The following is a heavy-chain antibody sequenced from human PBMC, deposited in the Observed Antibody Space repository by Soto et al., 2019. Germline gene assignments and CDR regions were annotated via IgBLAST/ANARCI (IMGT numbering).Heavy chain of an antibody. Sequence: ASVKVSCKACGYTFTGYYMHWVRQAPGQGLEWMGRINPNSGVTNYAQKFQGRVTMTRDTSTSTAYMELSSLRSEDTAVYYCARDVTASAQGVFDPWGQGTLVTSPQ. CDR1: GYTFTGYY. D-gene: IGHD2-21*02. CDR2: INPNSGVT. J-gene: IGHJ5*02. CDR3: ARDVTASAQGVFDP. V-gene: IGHV1-2*02.